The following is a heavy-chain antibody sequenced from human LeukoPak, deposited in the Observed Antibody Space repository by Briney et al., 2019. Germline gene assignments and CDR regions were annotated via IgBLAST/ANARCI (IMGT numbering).Heavy chain of an antibody. CDR1: GFTFNFFW. V-gene: IGHV3-7*01. Sequence: GGSLRLSCAASGFTFNFFWMSWVRQAPGKGLEWVANVKGDGSEKYYVASVKGRFTISRDNAKNSLYLEMNSLRAEDTAVYYCAREGIAVAGCFDYWGQGTLVTVSS. CDR3: AREGIAVAGCFDY. CDR2: VKGDGSEK. J-gene: IGHJ4*02. D-gene: IGHD6-19*01.